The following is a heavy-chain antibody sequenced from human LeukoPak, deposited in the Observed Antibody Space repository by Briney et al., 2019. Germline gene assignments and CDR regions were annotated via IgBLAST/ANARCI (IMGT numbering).Heavy chain of an antibody. V-gene: IGHV3-23*01. D-gene: IGHD3-22*01. CDR2: ISGSGGST. Sequence: GGSLRLSCAASGFTFSSYAMSWVRQAPGKGLERVSAISGSGGSTYYADSVKGRFTISRDNSKNTLYLQMNSLRAEDTAVYYCAKDSFRHYYDSSGYYDYWGQGTLVTVSS. CDR3: AKDSFRHYYDSSGYYDY. J-gene: IGHJ4*02. CDR1: GFTFSSYA.